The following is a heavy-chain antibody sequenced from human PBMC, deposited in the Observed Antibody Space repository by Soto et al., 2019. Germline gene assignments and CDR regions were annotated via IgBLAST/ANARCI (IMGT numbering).Heavy chain of an antibody. Sequence: SVKVSCNASGGTFSTYTINWVRQAPGQGLQWVGGIMPMFGTPTYAQNFQGRLTITEDKSTGTVYIELSSLRDEETAVYYCVRGPANSFAPHHFQXWGQVTQVTVSX. CDR2: IMPMFGTP. CDR3: VRGPANSFAPHHFQX. D-gene: IGHD2-21*01. J-gene: IGHJ4*02. V-gene: IGHV1-69*06. CDR1: GGTFSTYT.